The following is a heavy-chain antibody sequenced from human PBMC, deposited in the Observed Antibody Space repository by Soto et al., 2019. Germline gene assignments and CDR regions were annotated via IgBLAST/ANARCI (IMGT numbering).Heavy chain of an antibody. V-gene: IGHV4-31*03. CDR1: GGSISSGGYY. J-gene: IGHJ6*02. D-gene: IGHD3-3*02. CDR2: IYYSGST. Sequence: NPSETLSLTCTVSGGSISSGGYYWSWIRQHPGKGLEWIGYIYYSGSTYYNPSLKSRVTISVDTSKNQFSLKLSSVTAADTAVYYWARESGDRLGTVHFWYYGMDVWGQGTTVTVSS. CDR3: ARESGDRLGTVHFWYYGMDV.